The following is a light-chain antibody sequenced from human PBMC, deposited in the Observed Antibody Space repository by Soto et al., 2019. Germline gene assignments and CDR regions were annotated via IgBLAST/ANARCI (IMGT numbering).Light chain of an antibody. CDR1: SGHSSYA. J-gene: IGLJ2*01. V-gene: IGLV4-69*01. CDR2: LNSDGSH. CDR3: QTWGTGILV. Sequence: QSVLTQSPSASASLGASVKLTCTLSSGHSSYAIAWHQQQPEKGPRYLMKLNSDGSHSKGDGIPGRFSGSSSGAERYLTISSLQSEEEADYYCQTWGTGILVFGGGTKLTVL.